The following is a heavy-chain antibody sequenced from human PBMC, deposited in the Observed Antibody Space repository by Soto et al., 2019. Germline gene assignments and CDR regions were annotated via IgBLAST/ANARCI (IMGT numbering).Heavy chain of an antibody. CDR1: GCTFSSYS. J-gene: IGHJ4*02. CDR2: ISSSSSTI. V-gene: IGHV3-48*02. CDR3: ARDKPLGIVVVPAAAFDY. D-gene: IGHD2-2*01. Sequence: GGSLRLSCAASGCTFSSYSMNWVRQAPGKGLEWVSYISSSSSTIYYADSVKGRFTISRDNAKNSLYLQMNSLRDEDTAVYYCARDKPLGIVVVPAAAFDYWGQGTLVTVSS.